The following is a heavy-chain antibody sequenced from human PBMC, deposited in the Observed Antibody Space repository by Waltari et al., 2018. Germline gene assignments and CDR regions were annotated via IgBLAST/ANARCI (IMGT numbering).Heavy chain of an antibody. J-gene: IGHJ4*02. CDR1: RLPFRDHW. CDR3: ARDHWFSLDL. Sequence: EEHVVASGGGLVQPGGSLRLSCVAPRLPFRDHWMAWVRQAPGKELEWVAKIKKDGTEEMYVDSVKGRFTISKDNTKNSVFLQMNSLRAEDTAVYYCARDHWFSLDLWGQGTLVTVSS. CDR2: IKKDGTEE. D-gene: IGHD3-9*01. V-gene: IGHV3-7*01.